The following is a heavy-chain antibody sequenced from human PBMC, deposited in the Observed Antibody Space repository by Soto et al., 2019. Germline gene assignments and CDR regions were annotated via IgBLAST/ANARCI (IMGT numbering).Heavy chain of an antibody. CDR3: ARHGGGTGPIYYYYYGMDV. J-gene: IGHJ6*02. CDR2: IYYTGST. Sequence: SETLSLTCTFSGGSVSSYYWSWIRQPPGKGLEWIGYIYYTGSTNYNPSLKSRVTISVDTSKHQFSLKLSSVTGADTAVYYCARHGGGTGPIYYYYYGMDVWGQGTTVTVSS. D-gene: IGHD2-8*02. V-gene: IGHV4-59*08. CDR1: GGSVSSYY.